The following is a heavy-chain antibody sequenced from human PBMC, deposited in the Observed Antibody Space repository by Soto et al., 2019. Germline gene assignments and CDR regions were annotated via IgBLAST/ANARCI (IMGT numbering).Heavy chain of an antibody. CDR2: ISSYGSTT. V-gene: IGHV3-11*01. CDR1: GFIFSDYY. Sequence: QVQLVESGGGLVKPGGSLRLSCAASGFIFSDYYMSWIRQAPVKGLELVSYISSYGSTTYYADSVKGRFTISRDNAKNSLDLQMNSLRADDTAIYYCASLRSWRVDYWGQGTLVTVSS. CDR3: ASLRSWRVDY. J-gene: IGHJ4*02. D-gene: IGHD1-26*01.